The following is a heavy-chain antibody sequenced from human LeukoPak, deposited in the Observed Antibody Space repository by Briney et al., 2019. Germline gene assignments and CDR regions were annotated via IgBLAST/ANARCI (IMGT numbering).Heavy chain of an antibody. J-gene: IGHJ4*02. Sequence: GGSLRLSCAASGFTFSSYWMSWVRQAPGKGLEWVAFVRYDGSNKYYADSVKGRFTISRDNSKNTLYLQMNSLRAEDTAVYYCAKDEAQLRFLEWLLFSTPFDYWGQGILVTVSS. D-gene: IGHD3-3*01. CDR1: GFTFSSYW. CDR2: VRYDGSNK. V-gene: IGHV3-30*02. CDR3: AKDEAQLRFLEWLLFSTPFDY.